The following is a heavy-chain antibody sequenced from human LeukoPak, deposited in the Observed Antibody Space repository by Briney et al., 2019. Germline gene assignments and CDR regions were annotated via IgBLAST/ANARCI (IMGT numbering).Heavy chain of an antibody. D-gene: IGHD3-3*01. J-gene: IGHJ4*02. V-gene: IGHV3-23*01. CDR3: AKNWYDFWSGYYTTDYFDY. Sequence: GGSLRLSCAASGFTFSSYAMSWVRQAPGKGLEWVSAISGSGGSTYYADSVEGRFTISRDNSKNTLYLQMNSLRAEDTAVYYCAKNWYDFWSGYYTTDYFDYWGQGTLVTVSS. CDR2: ISGSGGST. CDR1: GFTFSSYA.